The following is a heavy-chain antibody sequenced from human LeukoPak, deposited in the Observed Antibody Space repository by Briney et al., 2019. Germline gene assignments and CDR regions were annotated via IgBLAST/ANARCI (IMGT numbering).Heavy chain of an antibody. CDR1: GYTLTELS. CDR3: ATVPTLQQLVTYYFDY. Sequence: ASVKVSFKVSGYTLTELSMHWVRQAPGKGLEWMGGFDPQDGETIYAQKFQGRVTMTEDTSTDTAYMELSSLRSEDTAVYYCATVPTLQQLVTYYFDYWGQGTLVTVSS. CDR2: FDPQDGET. D-gene: IGHD6-13*01. J-gene: IGHJ4*02. V-gene: IGHV1-24*01.